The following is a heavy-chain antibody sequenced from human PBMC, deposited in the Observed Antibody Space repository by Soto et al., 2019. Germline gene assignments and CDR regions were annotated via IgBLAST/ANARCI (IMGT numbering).Heavy chain of an antibody. D-gene: IGHD3-22*01. CDR3: ARLIGGDDSSAYRPLDY. CDR2: IHYSGKT. V-gene: IGHV4-59*08. Sequence: SETLSLTCTVSGGSISSYYWSWIRQSPGKGLEWIGNIHYSGKTKYNPSLNSRVTISVDTSKNQFSLKLTSVTATDTAVYYCARLIGGDDSSAYRPLDYWGQGALVTVS. J-gene: IGHJ4*02. CDR1: GGSISSYY.